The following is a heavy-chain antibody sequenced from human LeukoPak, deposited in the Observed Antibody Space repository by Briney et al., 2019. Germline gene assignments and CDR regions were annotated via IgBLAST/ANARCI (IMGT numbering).Heavy chain of an antibody. D-gene: IGHD2-15*01. V-gene: IGHV3-21*01. CDR3: ARDQELFWFDP. J-gene: IGHJ5*02. CDR2: ISSSSTYI. Sequence: GGSLRLSCAASGFTFSNYGMNWVRQAPGKGLEWVSSISSSSTYIYYADSVKGRFTISRDNAKNSLYLQMNSLRAEDTAVYYCARDQELFWFDPWGQGTLVTVSS. CDR1: GFTFSNYG.